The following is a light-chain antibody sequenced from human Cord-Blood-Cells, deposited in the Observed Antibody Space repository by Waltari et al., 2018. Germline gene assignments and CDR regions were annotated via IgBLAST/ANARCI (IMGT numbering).Light chain of an antibody. CDR3: NSRDSSGNHYV. Sequence: SSELTQDPAVSVALRQTVRITCQGDSLRSYYAGWYQQKPGQAPVLVIYGKNNRPSGIPDRFSGSSSGNTASLTITGAQAEDEADYYCNSRDSSGNHYVFGTGTKVTVL. V-gene: IGLV3-19*01. J-gene: IGLJ1*01. CDR2: GKN. CDR1: SLRSYY.